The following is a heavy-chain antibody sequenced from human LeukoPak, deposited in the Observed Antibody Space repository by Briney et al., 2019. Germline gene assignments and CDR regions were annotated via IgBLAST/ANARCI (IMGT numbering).Heavy chain of an antibody. V-gene: IGHV1-69*13. J-gene: IGHJ4*02. Sequence: SVSVSCKASGGTFSSYAISWVRQAPGQGLEWMGGIIPIFGTANYAQKFQGRVTITADESTSTAYMELSSLRSEDTAVYYCARGKSGYDFWTPFDYWGQGTLVTVSS. CDR1: GGTFSSYA. CDR3: ARGKSGYDFWTPFDY. CDR2: IIPIFGTA. D-gene: IGHD3-3*01.